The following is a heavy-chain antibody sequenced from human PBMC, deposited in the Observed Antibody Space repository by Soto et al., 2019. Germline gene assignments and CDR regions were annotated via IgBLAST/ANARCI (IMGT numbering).Heavy chain of an antibody. V-gene: IGHV3-30*18. CDR2: ISYDGSNK. D-gene: IGHD3-10*01. Sequence: GGSLRLSCAASGFTFSSYGMHWVRQAPGKGLEWVAVISYDGSNKYYADSVKGRFTISRDNSKNTLYLQMNSLRAEETAVYYCAKDGVTMVRGVQYYYYYYMDVWGKGTTVTVSS. J-gene: IGHJ6*03. CDR1: GFTFSSYG. CDR3: AKDGVTMVRGVQYYYYYYMDV.